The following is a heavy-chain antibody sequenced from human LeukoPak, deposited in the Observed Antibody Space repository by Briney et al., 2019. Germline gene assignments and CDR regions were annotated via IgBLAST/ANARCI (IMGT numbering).Heavy chain of an antibody. CDR1: SYSLTNGSY. D-gene: IGHD2-15*01. J-gene: IGHJ4*02. V-gene: IGHV4-38-2*02. CDR2: IYHSGST. CDR3: VRDRGCSGGSCYFGHDFDY. Sequence: SETLPLTCAVSSYSLTNGSYWGWIRQPPGKGLEWIGNIYHSGSTYYNPSLKSRVTISVDTSKNQFSLKLSSLTAADTAVYYCVRDRGCSGGSCYFGHDFDYWGQGTLVTVSS.